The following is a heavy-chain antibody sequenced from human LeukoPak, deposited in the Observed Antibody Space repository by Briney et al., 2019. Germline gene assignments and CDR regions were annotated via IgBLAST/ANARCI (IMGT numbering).Heavy chain of an antibody. D-gene: IGHD2-15*01. CDR2: ISYDGSNK. V-gene: IGHV3-30*18. Sequence: PGRSLRLSCAASGFTFSSYGMHWVRQAPGKGLEWVAVISYDGSNKYYADSVKGRFTISRDNSKNTLYLQMNSLRAEDTAVYYCAKDFSGGDSYYGMDVWGQGTTVTVSS. CDR3: AKDFSGGDSYYGMDV. J-gene: IGHJ6*02. CDR1: GFTFSSYG.